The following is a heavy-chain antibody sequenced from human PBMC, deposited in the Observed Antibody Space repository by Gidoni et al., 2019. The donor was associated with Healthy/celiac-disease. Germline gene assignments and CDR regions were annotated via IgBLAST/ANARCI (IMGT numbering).Heavy chain of an antibody. J-gene: IGHJ6*02. D-gene: IGHD3-3*01. CDR2: ISYDGSNK. CDR1: GFTFSSYA. Sequence: GFTFSSYAMHWVRQAPGKGLEWVAVISYDGSNKYYADSVKGRFTISRDNSKNTLYLQMNSLRAEDTAVYYCARVPQSSYDFWSGYYSYYYYGMDVWGQGTTVTVSS. V-gene: IGHV3-30*04. CDR3: ARVPQSSYDFWSGYYSYYYYGMDV.